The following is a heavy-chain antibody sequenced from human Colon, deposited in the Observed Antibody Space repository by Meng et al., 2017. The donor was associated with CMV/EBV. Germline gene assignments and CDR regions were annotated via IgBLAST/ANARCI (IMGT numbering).Heavy chain of an antibody. Sequence: ASVTVSCKASGYTFTGYYMHWVRQAPGQGLEWMGWINPRSGGTNYAQKFQGRVTMTRDTSISTAYMELSSLGSDDAAVYYCARVFCGDDCPPWGQGTLVTVSS. V-gene: IGHV1-2*02. D-gene: IGHD2-21*01. J-gene: IGHJ5*02. CDR2: INPRSGGT. CDR3: ARVFCGDDCPP. CDR1: GYTFTGYY.